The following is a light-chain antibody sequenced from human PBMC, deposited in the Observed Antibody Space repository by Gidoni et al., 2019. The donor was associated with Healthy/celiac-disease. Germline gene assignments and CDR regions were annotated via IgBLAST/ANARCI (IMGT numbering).Light chain of an antibody. CDR1: QSVSSSY. J-gene: IGKJ1*01. CDR3: QQYGSSPPT. V-gene: IGKV3-20*01. CDR2: GAS. Sequence: EIELTQSPGTLSLSPGERATISCRASQSVSSSYLAWYQQKPGQAPRLLIYGASSRATGIPDRFSGSGSRPDFTLTIRRLEPQYSSVYYCQQYGSSPPTFGQGTKVEIK.